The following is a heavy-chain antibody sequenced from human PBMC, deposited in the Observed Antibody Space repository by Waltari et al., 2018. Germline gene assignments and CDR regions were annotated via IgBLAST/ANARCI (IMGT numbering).Heavy chain of an antibody. V-gene: IGHV1-3*01. J-gene: IGHJ4*02. Sequence: QVYLVQSGAEVKKPGASVKVSCKASGYTLPKYSMHWVRQAPGQGLEWMGWIHGGNGNTKYSKKFQDRLTISKDTSATTVYMELSSLTSEDTAVYYCAKTQYDFWSAYFDYWGQGTLVTVSS. D-gene: IGHD3-3*01. CDR2: IHGGNGNT. CDR3: AKTQYDFWSAYFDY. CDR1: GYTLPKYS.